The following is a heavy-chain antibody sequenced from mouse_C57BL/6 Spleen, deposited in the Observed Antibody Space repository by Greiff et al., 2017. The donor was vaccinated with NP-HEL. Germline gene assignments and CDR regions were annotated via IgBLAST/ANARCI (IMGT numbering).Heavy chain of an antibody. CDR1: GYSITSGYY. J-gene: IGHJ1*03. V-gene: IGHV3-6*01. CDR2: ISYDGSN. Sequence: EVQLQESGPGLVKPSQSLSLTCSVTGYSITSGYYWNWIRQFPGNKLEWMGYISYDGSNNYNPSLKNRISITRDTSKNQFFLKLNSVTTEDTATYYCARPLYYGNYPWAFDVWGTGTTVTVSS. CDR3: ARPLYYGNYPWAFDV. D-gene: IGHD2-1*01.